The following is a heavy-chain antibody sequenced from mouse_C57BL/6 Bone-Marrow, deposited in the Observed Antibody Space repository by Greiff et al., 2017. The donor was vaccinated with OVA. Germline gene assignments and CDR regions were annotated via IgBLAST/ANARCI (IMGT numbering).Heavy chain of an antibody. CDR2: IWSGGST. J-gene: IGHJ1*03. D-gene: IGHD2-5*01. CDR1: GFSLTSYG. CDR3: ARSYYSNYAWYFDV. Sequence: VKVVESGPGLVQPSQSLSITCTVSGFSLTSYGVHWVRQSPGKGLEWLGVIWSGGSTDYNAAFISRLSISKDNSKSQVFFKMNSLQADDTAIYYCARSYYSNYAWYFDVWGTGTTVTVSS. V-gene: IGHV2-2*01.